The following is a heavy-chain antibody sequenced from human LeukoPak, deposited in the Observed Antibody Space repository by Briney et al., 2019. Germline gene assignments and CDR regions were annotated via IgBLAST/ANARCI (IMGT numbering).Heavy chain of an antibody. V-gene: IGHV1-2*02. Sequence: ASVKVSCKASGHTFTGYYMHWVRQAPGQGLEWMGWINPNSGGTNYAQKFQGRVTMTRDTSISTAYMELSRLRSDDTAVYYCARAYSSGWYQSGVYFDYWGQGTLVTVSS. CDR2: INPNSGGT. CDR3: ARAYSSGWYQSGVYFDY. D-gene: IGHD6-19*01. J-gene: IGHJ4*02. CDR1: GHTFTGYY.